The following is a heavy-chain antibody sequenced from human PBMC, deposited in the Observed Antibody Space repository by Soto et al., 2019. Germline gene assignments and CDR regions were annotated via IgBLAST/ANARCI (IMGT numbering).Heavy chain of an antibody. CDR3: AKVSILTESYHYYAMDV. Sequence: GGSLRLSCAASVFTFSAYAMGWFRQAPVKGLEWVSGISRDGGATDYADSVKGRLTISRDNAKNTLFLQMNSLRAEDTAIYYCAKVSILTESYHYYAMDVWGQGTTVTVSS. CDR1: VFTFSAYA. J-gene: IGHJ6*02. V-gene: IGHV3-23*01. CDR2: ISRDGGAT. D-gene: IGHD3-9*01.